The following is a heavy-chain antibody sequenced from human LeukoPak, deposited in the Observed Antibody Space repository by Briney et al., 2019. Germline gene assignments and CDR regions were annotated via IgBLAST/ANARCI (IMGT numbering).Heavy chain of an antibody. CDR1: GGSFSGYY. CDR2: INHSGST. Sequence: SETLSLTCAVYGGSFSGYYWSWIRQPPGKGLEWIGEINHSGSTSHNPSLKSRVTISVDTSKNQFSLKLSSVTAVDTAVYYCARPSYSGSLDAFAVWGQGTMVTVSS. V-gene: IGHV4-34*01. CDR3: ARPSYSGSLDAFAV. J-gene: IGHJ3*01. D-gene: IGHD1-26*01.